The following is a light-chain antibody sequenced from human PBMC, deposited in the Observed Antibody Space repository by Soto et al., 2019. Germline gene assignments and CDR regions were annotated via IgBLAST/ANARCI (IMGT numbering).Light chain of an antibody. Sequence: QAVVTQEPSLTVSPGGTVTLTCGSNTGAVTTGHYPYWFQQKPGQAPRKLIYDTNNKHSWTPARFSGSLLGGKAALTLSGAQPEDEADYYCLLSYRGVGVFGGGTQLTVL. V-gene: IGLV7-46*01. J-gene: IGLJ2*01. CDR3: LLSYRGVGV. CDR2: DTN. CDR1: TGAVTTGHY.